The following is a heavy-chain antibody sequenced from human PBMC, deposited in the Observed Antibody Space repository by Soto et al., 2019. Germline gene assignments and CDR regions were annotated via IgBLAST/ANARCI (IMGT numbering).Heavy chain of an antibody. CDR3: AKVGEWHLPLTFDP. CDR1: GFTFSSYA. J-gene: IGHJ5*02. D-gene: IGHD3-10*01. V-gene: IGHV3-23*01. CDR2: ISGSGGSA. Sequence: LRLSCAASGFTFSSYAMSWVRQAPGKGLEWVSAISGSGGSAYYADSVKGRFTISRDNSKNTLYLQMNSLRAEDTAVYYCAKVGEWHLPLTFDPWGQGTLVTVSS.